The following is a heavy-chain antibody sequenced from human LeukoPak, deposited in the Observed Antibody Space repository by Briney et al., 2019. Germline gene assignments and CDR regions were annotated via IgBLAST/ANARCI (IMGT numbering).Heavy chain of an antibody. CDR3: ARHFHYGSGIYYRGGDFDY. CDR1: GYSFTSYW. J-gene: IGHJ4*02. D-gene: IGHD3-10*01. Sequence: GESLKISCKGSGYSFTSYWIGWVRQMPGKGLEWMGIIYPGDSDTRYSPSFQGQVTISADKSISTAYLQWSSLKASDTAMYYCARHFHYGSGIYYRGGDFDYWGQGTLVTVSS. V-gene: IGHV5-51*01. CDR2: IYPGDSDT.